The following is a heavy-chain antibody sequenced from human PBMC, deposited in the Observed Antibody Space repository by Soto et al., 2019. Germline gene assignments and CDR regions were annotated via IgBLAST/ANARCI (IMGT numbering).Heavy chain of an antibody. Sequence: PSETLSLTCTVSGGSISSGDYYWSWIRQPPGKGLEWIGYIYYSGSTYYNPSLKSRVTISVDTSKNQFSLKLSSVTAADTAVYYCARAMGPRVSAFDIWGQATMVTVS. D-gene: IGHD6-6*01. V-gene: IGHV4-30-4*01. CDR3: ARAMGPRVSAFDI. CDR1: GGSISSGDYY. CDR2: IYYSGST. J-gene: IGHJ3*02.